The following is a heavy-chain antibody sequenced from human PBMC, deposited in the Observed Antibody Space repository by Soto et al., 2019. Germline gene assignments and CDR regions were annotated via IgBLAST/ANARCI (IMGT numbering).Heavy chain of an antibody. V-gene: IGHV1-8*01. CDR1: GYTFTSYD. CDR3: ARGQLWFRSADY. CDR2: MNPNSGNT. J-gene: IGHJ4*02. D-gene: IGHD5-18*01. Sequence: GASVKVSCKASGYTFTSYDINWVRQATGQGLEWMGWMNPNSGNTGYAQKFQGRVTMTRNTSISTAYMELSSLRSEDTAVYYCARGQLWFRSADYWGQGTLVTVSS.